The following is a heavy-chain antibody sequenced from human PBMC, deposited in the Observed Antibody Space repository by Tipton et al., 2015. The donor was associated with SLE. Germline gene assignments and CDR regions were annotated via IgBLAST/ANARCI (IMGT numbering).Heavy chain of an antibody. J-gene: IGHJ3*02. CDR3: ARDRRRAVAGDDAFDI. D-gene: IGHD6-19*01. CDR2: IYYSGST. Sequence: TLSLTCTVSGGSISSGGYYWSWISQHPGKGLEWIGYIYYSGSTYYNPSLKSRVTISVDTSKNQFSLKLSSVTAADTAVYYCARDRRRAVAGDDAFDIWGQGTMVTVSS. V-gene: IGHV4-31*03. CDR1: GGSISSGGYY.